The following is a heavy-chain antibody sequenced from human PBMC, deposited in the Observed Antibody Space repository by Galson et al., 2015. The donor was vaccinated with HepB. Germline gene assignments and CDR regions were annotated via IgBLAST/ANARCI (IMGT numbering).Heavy chain of an antibody. J-gene: IGHJ6*03. CDR2: INPSGDST. Sequence: SVKVSCKASGYTFTTYYMHWVRQAPGQGLEWMGIINPSGDSTSYAQKFQGRVTMTRDTSTSTVYMELSSLRSADTAMYYCAGLTFSSGYMDVWGKGTTVTVSS. D-gene: IGHD1-20*01. CDR1: GYTFTTYY. CDR3: AGLTFSSGYMDV. V-gene: IGHV1-46*03.